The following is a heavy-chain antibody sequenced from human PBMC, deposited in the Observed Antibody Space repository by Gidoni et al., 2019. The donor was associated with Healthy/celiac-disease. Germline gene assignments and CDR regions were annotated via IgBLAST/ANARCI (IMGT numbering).Heavy chain of an antibody. D-gene: IGHD6-6*01. V-gene: IGHV1-3*01. CDR2: INAGNGNT. CDR3: ARGWGIAARPQLD. J-gene: IGHJ4*02. Sequence: QVQLVQSGAEVKKPGASVKVSCKASGYTFTSYAMHWVRQAPGQRLEWMGWINAGNGNTKYSQKFQGRVTITRDTSASTAYMELSSLRSEDTAVYYCARGWGIAARPQLDWGQGTLVTVSS. CDR1: GYTFTSYA.